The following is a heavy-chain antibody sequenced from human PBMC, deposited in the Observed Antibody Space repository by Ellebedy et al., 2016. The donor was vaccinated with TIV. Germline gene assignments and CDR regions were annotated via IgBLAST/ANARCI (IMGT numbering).Heavy chain of an antibody. V-gene: IGHV3-33*01. CDR3: ARDRVGYGDYGGAFDV. Sequence: GGSLRLSCAASGSDFSYFCMHWVRQAPGKGLEWVAVIWYDGRIKNYADSVRGRFTISRDNSNNTLSLHMNSLRAEDTAVYYCARDRVGYGDYGGAFDVWGHGTMVTVSS. CDR2: IWYDGRIK. CDR1: GSDFSYFC. J-gene: IGHJ3*01. D-gene: IGHD4-17*01.